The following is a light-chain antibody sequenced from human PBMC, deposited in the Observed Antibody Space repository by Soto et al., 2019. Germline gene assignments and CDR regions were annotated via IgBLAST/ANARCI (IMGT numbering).Light chain of an antibody. CDR2: AAS. CDR1: HGISRY. Sequence: AIRTTQSPSSLSASTGDRVTITCRASHGISRYLAWYQQKPGEAPNLLIYAASSLQSGFPSGFSGSGSGTDLTLTISSLQPEDFATYYCLQDYNYPRTFGQGTKV. CDR3: LQDYNYPRT. V-gene: IGKV1-8*01. J-gene: IGKJ1*01.